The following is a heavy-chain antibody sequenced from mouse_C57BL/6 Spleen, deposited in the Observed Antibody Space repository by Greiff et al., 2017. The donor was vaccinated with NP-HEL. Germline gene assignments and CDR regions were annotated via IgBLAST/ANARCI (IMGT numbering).Heavy chain of an antibody. CDR3: ASTTVRDYAMDY. CDR1: GYTFTSYW. Sequence: QVQLQQPGAELVMPGASVKLSCKASGYTFTSYWMHWVKQRPGQGLEWIGVIDPSDSYTNYNQKFKGKSTLTVDKSSSTAYMQLSSLTSEDSAVYYCASTTVRDYAMDYWGKGTSVTVYS. J-gene: IGHJ4*01. CDR2: IDPSDSYT. D-gene: IGHD1-1*01. V-gene: IGHV1-69*01.